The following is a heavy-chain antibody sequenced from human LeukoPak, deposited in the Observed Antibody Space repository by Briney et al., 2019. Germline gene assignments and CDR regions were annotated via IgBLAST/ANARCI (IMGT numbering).Heavy chain of an antibody. Sequence: GRSLRLSCAASGFTFSSYGMHWVRQAPGKGLEWVAVIGNDGRNKYYADSVKGRYIISRDNSKNTLYLQMNILRAEDTAVYYCARDMEQWLVQDWYFDLWGRGTLVTVSS. CDR3: ARDMEQWLVQDWYFDL. V-gene: IGHV3-33*01. CDR1: GFTFSSYG. D-gene: IGHD6-19*01. J-gene: IGHJ2*01. CDR2: IGNDGRNK.